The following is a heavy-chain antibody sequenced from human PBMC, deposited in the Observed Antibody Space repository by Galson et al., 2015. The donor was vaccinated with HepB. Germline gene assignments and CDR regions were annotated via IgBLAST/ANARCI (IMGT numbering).Heavy chain of an antibody. CDR1: GYSFTDYW. V-gene: IGHV5-51*01. J-gene: IGHJ1*01. Sequence: QSGAEVKEPGESLKISCKVSGYSFTDYWIGWVRQMPGKGLEWMGIIYPGDSDTRYSPSFQGQVTISADQSISTAYLQWNSLKASDTAMYYCARATYYGFWSAPPEYFQHWGQGTLVTVSS. CDR2: IYPGDSDT. D-gene: IGHD3-3*01. CDR3: ARATYYGFWSAPPEYFQH.